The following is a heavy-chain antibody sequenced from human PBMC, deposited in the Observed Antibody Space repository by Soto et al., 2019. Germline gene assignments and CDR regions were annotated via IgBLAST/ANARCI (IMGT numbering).Heavy chain of an antibody. D-gene: IGHD5-12*01. Sequence: SVKVSCKVSGGTFSSFGISWVRQAPGQGLEWMGGIIPVFGRPNYAQRFRGRLTITADESTNTSYMELIDLTSEDTAVYYCAREASGYDFWGQGTQVPVSS. V-gene: IGHV1-69*13. CDR1: GGTFSSFG. CDR2: IIPVFGRP. CDR3: AREASGYDF. J-gene: IGHJ1*01.